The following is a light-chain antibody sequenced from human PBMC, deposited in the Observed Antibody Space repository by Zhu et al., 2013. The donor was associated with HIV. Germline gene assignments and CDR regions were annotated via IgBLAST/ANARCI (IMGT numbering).Light chain of an antibody. CDR1: SSDVGGYKY. CDR2: EVN. V-gene: IGLV2-14*01. J-gene: IGLJ1*01. CDR3: SSYTSTYTYV. Sequence: QSALTQPPSASGSLGQSVTISCTGTSSDVGGYKYVSWYQQHPGTAPKLMIYEVNNRPSGVSSRFSGSKSGNTASLIISGLQAEDEADYYCSSYTSTYTYVFGTGTRVTV.